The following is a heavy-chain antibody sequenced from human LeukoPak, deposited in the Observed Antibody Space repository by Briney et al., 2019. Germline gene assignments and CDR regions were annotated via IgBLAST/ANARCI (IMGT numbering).Heavy chain of an antibody. V-gene: IGHV3-21*01. D-gene: IGHD3-10*01. CDR3: ARKKGFMVRGGSYGMDV. CDR2: ISSSSSYI. J-gene: IGHJ6*02. CDR1: GFTFSSYS. Sequence: PGGSLRLSCAASGFTFSSYSMNWVRQAPGKGLEWVSSISSSSSYIYYADAVKGRFTISRDNAKNSLYLQMNSLRAEDTAVYYCARKKGFMVRGGSYGMDVWGQGTTVTVSS.